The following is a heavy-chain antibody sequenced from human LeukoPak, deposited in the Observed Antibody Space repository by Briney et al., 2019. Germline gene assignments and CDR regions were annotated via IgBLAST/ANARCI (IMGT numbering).Heavy chain of an antibody. CDR3: ARVRESSGWYRYNYYYYYMDV. D-gene: IGHD6-19*01. CDR1: GYTFTSYG. V-gene: IGHV1-18*01. J-gene: IGHJ6*03. Sequence: ASVKVSCKASGYTFTSYGISWVRQAPGQGLEWMGWISAYNGNTNYAQKLQGRVTMTTDTSTSTAYMELRSLRSDDTAVYYCARVRESSGWYRYNYYYYYMDVWGKGTTVTVSS. CDR2: ISAYNGNT.